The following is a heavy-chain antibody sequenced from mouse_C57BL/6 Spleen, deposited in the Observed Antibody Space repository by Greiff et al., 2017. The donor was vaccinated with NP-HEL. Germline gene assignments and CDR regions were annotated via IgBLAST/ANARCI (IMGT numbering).Heavy chain of an antibody. CDR1: GFNIKDDY. J-gene: IGHJ4*01. CDR2: IDPENGDT. V-gene: IGHV14-4*01. Sequence: EVQLQQSGAELVRPGASVKLSCTASGFNIKDDYMHWVKQRPEQGLEWIGWIDPENGDTEYASKFQGKATITADTSSNTAYLQLSSLTSEDTAVYYCTAHPGSSYYYAMDYWGQGTSVTVSS. D-gene: IGHD1-1*01. CDR3: TAHPGSSYYYAMDY.